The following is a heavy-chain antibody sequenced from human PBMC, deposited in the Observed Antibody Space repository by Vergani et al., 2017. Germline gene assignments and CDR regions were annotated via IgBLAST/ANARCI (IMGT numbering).Heavy chain of an antibody. V-gene: IGHV4-61*02. CDR1: GGSFNSGSYY. CDR2: IHTNGVI. CDR3: ARGRGEWLSPCRYYYYMDV. D-gene: IGHD3-3*01. J-gene: IGHJ6*03. Sequence: QVQLQESGPGLVKPSQTLSLTCTVSGGSFNSGSYYWSWLRQPAGKRLEWIGRIHTNGVIHYNPSLNSRATISVDTSRNQISLKLSSVTAADTAVYYCARGRGEWLSPCRYYYYMDVWGKGTTVTVSS.